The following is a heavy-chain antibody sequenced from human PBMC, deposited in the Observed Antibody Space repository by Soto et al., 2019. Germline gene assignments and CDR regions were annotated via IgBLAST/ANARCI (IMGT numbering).Heavy chain of an antibody. Sequence: GGSLRLSCAASGFTFSSYAMSWVRQAPGKGLEWVSAISGSGGSTYYADSVKGRFTISRDNSKNTLSLQMNSLRAEDTALYYCARSDCTCAFCYSWAYNYVVYVWGQGSSDTVSS. CDR2: ISGSGGST. D-gene: IGHD2-8*02. CDR1: GFTFSSYA. V-gene: IGHV3-23*01. J-gene: IGHJ6*01. CDR3: ARSDCTCAFCYSWAYNYVVYV.